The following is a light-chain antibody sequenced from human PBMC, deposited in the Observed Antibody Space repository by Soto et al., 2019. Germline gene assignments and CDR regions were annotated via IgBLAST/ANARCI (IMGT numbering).Light chain of an antibody. CDR2: KNS. CDR1: RSNIGSRY. CDR3: VAWDDNLSGWV. Sequence: QLVLTQPPSASGTPGQRVTISCSGSRSNIGSRYVYWYQQLPGTAPTLLIYKNSRRPSGVPDRFSGSKSGTSASLAISGLRSEDEADYYCVAWDDNLSGWVFGGGTKVTVL. J-gene: IGLJ3*02. V-gene: IGLV1-47*01.